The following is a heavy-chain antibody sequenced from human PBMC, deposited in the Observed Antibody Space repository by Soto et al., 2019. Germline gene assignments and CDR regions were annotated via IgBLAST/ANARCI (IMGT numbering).Heavy chain of an antibody. J-gene: IGHJ6*03. Sequence: EGQLLESGGGLVQPGGSLRLAGAASGFTFSSYALNWVRQAPGKGLEWVSVISGSGDNTYYAASVKGRFTISRDNSKYTLYLQMTSLRAEDTAVYYCAKDLGTDDFWSAYYTYSYMDVWGKGTTVTVSS. V-gene: IGHV3-23*01. CDR1: GFTFSSYA. CDR2: ISGSGDNT. D-gene: IGHD3-3*01. CDR3: AKDLGTDDFWSAYYTYSYMDV.